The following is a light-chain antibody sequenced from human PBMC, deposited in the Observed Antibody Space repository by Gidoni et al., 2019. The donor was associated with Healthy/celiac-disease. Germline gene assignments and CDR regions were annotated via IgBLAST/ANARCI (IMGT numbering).Light chain of an antibody. Sequence: QSVLTQPPSASGTPGQRVTISCSGSSSNIGSNYVYWHQQLPGTAPKLLIYRNNPRPSGVPDRFSGSKSGTSASLAISGLRSEDEADYYCAAWDDSLSGHWVFGGGTKLTVL. CDR2: RNN. CDR1: SSNIGSNY. J-gene: IGLJ3*02. V-gene: IGLV1-47*01. CDR3: AAWDDSLSGHWV.